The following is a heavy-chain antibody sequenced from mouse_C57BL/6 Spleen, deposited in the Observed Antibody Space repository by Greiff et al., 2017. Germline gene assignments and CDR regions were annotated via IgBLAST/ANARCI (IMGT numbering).Heavy chain of an antibody. D-gene: IGHD1-2*01. CDR2: IWSGGST. V-gene: IGHV2-2*01. CDR1: GFSLTSYG. Sequence: VKLMESGPGLVQPSQSLSITCTVSGFSLTSYGVHWVRQSPGKGLEWLGVIWSGGSTDYNAAFISSLSISKDNSKSQVFFKMNSLQADDTAIYYCARRGITTAGFDYWGQGTTLTVSS. CDR3: ARRGITTAGFDY. J-gene: IGHJ2*01.